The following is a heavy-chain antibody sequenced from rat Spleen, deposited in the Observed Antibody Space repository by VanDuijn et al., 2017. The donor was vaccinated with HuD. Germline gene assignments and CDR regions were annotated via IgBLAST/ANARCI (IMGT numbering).Heavy chain of an antibody. V-gene: IGHV5-25*01. CDR2: ISVGGGNN. J-gene: IGHJ2*01. CDR1: GFNFNNYY. Sequence: EVQLVESGGGLMQPGRSMKFSCAASGFNFNNYYMAWVRQAPTKGLEWVASISVGGGNNYYRDSVKGRFTISRDNAKSTLYLQMDSLRSEDTATYYCARHRNYGGIPFDFWGQGVMVTVSS. D-gene: IGHD1-11*01. CDR3: ARHRNYGGIPFDF.